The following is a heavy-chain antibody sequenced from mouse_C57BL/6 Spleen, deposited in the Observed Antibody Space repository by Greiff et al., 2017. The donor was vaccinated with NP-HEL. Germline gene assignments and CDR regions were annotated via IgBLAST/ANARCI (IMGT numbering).Heavy chain of an antibody. D-gene: IGHD3-2*02. CDR2: ISDGGSYT. CDR1: GFTFSSYA. Sequence: EVMLVESGGGLVKPGGSLKLSCAASGFTFSSYAMSWVRQTPEKRLEWVATISDGGSYTYYPANVKGRFTISRDNAKNNLYLQMSHLKSEDTAMYYCARDSGYFDYWGQGTTLTVSS. CDR3: ARDSGYFDY. J-gene: IGHJ2*01. V-gene: IGHV5-4*01.